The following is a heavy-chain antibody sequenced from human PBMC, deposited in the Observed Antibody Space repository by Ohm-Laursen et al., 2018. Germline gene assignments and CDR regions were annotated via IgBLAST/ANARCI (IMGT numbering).Heavy chain of an antibody. Sequence: SLRLSCSASGFTFRSYWMNWVRQAPGKGPEWVANIKQDGSEKNYVDSVKGRFTISRDNAENSLYLQTNSLRAEDTAVYYCAGGTGLTESDWGQGTLVTVSS. J-gene: IGHJ4*02. CDR2: IKQDGSEK. CDR3: AGGTGLTESD. V-gene: IGHV3-7*04. D-gene: IGHD1-14*01. CDR1: GFTFRSYW.